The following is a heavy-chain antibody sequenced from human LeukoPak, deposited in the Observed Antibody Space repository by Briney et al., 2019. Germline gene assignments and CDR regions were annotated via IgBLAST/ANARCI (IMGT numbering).Heavy chain of an antibody. CDR3: AKDLSWWVTADY. CDR1: GIYLRGEG. V-gene: IGHV3-23*01. J-gene: IGHJ4*02. CDR2: VGGDEKT. D-gene: IGHD2-21*02. Sequence: GSLRLSWAAPGIYLRGEGMGWVRQVSGGGLGGVSGVGGDEKTHYADFVRGRFTISRDNARNTVFLQMNSLTVEDAAVYYCAKDLSWWVTADYWGQGVLVTVSS.